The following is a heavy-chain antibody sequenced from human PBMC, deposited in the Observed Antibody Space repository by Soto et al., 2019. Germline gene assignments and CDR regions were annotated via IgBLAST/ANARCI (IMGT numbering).Heavy chain of an antibody. Sequence: QVQVVESGGGVVQPGTSLRLSCAASGFTFNNYGMHWVRQAPGKGLEWVAVIWYDASHKYYADSVKGRFTISRDNSKNPLYLQMSSLRGEDTAAYYCARDKTFGGTIGSAFDSWGQGTLVTVSS. J-gene: IGHJ4*02. V-gene: IGHV3-33*01. CDR2: IWYDASHK. CDR3: ARDKTFGGTIGSAFDS. D-gene: IGHD3-16*01. CDR1: GFTFNNYG.